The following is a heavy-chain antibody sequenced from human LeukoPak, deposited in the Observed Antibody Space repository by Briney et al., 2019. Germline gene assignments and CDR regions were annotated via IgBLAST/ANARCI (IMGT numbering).Heavy chain of an antibody. CDR3: ARGPPTMVRGVIT. J-gene: IGHJ5*02. Sequence: ASVKVSCKASGYTFTNYAINWVRQAPGQGLEWMGWITTDTGNPTYAQGFTGRFVFSLDTSVTTAYLQITSLKAEDTAVYYCARGPPTMVRGVITWGQGTLVTVSS. CDR2: ITTDTGNP. CDR1: GYTFTNYA. D-gene: IGHD3-10*01. V-gene: IGHV7-4-1*02.